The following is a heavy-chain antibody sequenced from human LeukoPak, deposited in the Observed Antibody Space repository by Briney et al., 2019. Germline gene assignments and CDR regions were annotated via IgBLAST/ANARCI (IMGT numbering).Heavy chain of an antibody. CDR1: GFTFTTYW. CDR3: AREQYSGSYYERIDVAFDI. CDR2: ISYDGSNK. D-gene: IGHD1-26*01. Sequence: GGSLRLSCAASGFTFTTYWMTWVRQAPGKGLEWVAVISYDGSNKYYADSVKGRFTISRDNSKNTLYLQMNSLRAEDTAVYYCAREQYSGSYYERIDVAFDIWGQGTMVTVSS. J-gene: IGHJ3*02. V-gene: IGHV3-30*03.